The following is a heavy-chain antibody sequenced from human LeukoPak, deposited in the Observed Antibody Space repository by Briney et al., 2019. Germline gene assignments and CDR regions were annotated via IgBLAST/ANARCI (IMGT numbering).Heavy chain of an antibody. J-gene: IGHJ5*02. CDR3: ARQKLGILSPFDP. D-gene: IGHD7-27*01. Sequence: SETLSLTCTVSGGSISSYYWSWIRQPPGKGLEWIGYIYYSGSTNYNPSLKSRVTISVDTSKNQFSLKLSSVTAADTAVYYCARQKLGILSPFDPWGQGTLVTVSS. CDR1: GGSISSYY. CDR2: IYYSGST. V-gene: IGHV4-59*08.